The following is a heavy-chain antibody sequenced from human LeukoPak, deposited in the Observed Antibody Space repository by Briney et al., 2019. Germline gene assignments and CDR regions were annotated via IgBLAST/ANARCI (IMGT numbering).Heavy chain of an antibody. CDR3: ARAVYGDSTYYYYYYMDV. Sequence: AGGSLRLSCAASGFTFSSYAMSWVRQAPGKGLEWVSAISGSGGSTYYADSVKGRFTISRDNSKNTLYLQMNSLRAEDTAVYYCARAVYGDSTYYYYYYMDVWGKGTTVTVSS. D-gene: IGHD4-17*01. CDR1: GFTFSSYA. V-gene: IGHV3-23*01. J-gene: IGHJ6*03. CDR2: ISGSGGST.